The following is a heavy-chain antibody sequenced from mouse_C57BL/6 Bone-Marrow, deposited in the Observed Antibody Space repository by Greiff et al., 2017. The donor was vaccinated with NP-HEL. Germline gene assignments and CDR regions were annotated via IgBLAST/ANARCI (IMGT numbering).Heavy chain of an antibody. J-gene: IGHJ2*01. V-gene: IGHV1-5*01. CDR2: IYPGNSDT. Sequence: EVQLQQSGTVLARPGASVKMSCKTSGYTFTSYWMHWVKQRPGQGLEWIGAIYPGNSDTSYTQKFKGKANLTAVTSASTAYMELSSLTNEDSAVYYCTRTDYDDYWGQGTTLTVSS. D-gene: IGHD2-4*01. CDR3: TRTDYDDY. CDR1: GYTFTSYW.